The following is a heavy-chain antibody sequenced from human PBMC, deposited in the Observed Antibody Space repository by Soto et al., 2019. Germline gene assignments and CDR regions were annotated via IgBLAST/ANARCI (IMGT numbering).Heavy chain of an antibody. J-gene: IGHJ4*02. CDR1: GYTFTSYY. CDR3: AVTYGSGGYIPTRKYSGYDYPLYFDY. D-gene: IGHD5-12*01. CDR2: INPSGGST. Sequence: ASVKVSCKASGYTFTSYYMHWVRQAPGQGLEWMGIINPSGGSTSYAQKFQGRVTMTRDTSTSTVYMELSSLRSEDTAVYYCAVTYGSGGYIPTRKYSGYDYPLYFDYWGQGTLVTVSS. V-gene: IGHV1-46*01.